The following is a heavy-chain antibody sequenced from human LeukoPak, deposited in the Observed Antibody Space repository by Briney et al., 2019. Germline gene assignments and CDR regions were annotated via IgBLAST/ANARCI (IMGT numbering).Heavy chain of an antibody. CDR3: ARGNISTGYTIDH. D-gene: IGHD3-9*01. CDR1: GGTFTAYY. CDR2: SDHAGSA. J-gene: IGHJ4*02. V-gene: IGHV4-34*01. Sequence: PSETLSLTCSFSGGTFTAYYWKWIRQSPGKGLEWIGESDHAGSANYNPSLKSRVTISVEKAKNQFSRNLWSVTAADTAVYYCARGNISTGYTIDHWGQGTLVTVSS.